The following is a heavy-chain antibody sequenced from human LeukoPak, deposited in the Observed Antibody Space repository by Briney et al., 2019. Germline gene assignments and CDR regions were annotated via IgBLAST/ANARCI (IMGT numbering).Heavy chain of an antibody. CDR3: ARAVPAAIYYYYYYMDV. Sequence: PSETLSLTCTVSGGSISSYYWSWIRQPPGKGLEWIGYIYYSGSTNYNPSLKSRVTISADTSKNQFSLKLSSVTAADTAVYYCARAVPAAIYYYYYYMDVWGKGTTVTVSS. D-gene: IGHD2-2*02. V-gene: IGHV4-59*01. CDR2: IYYSGST. CDR1: GGSISSYY. J-gene: IGHJ6*03.